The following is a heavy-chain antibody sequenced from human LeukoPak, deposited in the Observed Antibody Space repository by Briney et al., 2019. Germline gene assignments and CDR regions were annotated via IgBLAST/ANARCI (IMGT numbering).Heavy chain of an antibody. D-gene: IGHD6-25*01. V-gene: IGHV1-69*04. J-gene: IGHJ6*02. CDR2: IIPILGIV. CDR1: GGTFSSYA. Sequence: GASVKVSCKASGGTFSSYAISWVRQAPGQGLEWMGRIIPILGIVNYAQKFQGRVTITADKSTSTAYMELSSLRSEDTAVYYCARGGSIAARVLRCYYGMNVWGQGTTVTVSS. CDR3: ARGGSIAARVLRCYYGMNV.